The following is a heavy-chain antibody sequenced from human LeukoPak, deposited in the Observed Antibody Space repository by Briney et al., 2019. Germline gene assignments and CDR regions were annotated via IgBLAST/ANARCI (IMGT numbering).Heavy chain of an antibody. CDR2: IFHTGSA. CDR3: ARDSRWLTPDCTSTSCYENYFDP. Sequence: SETLSLTCAVSGYSISSGYQWAWIRPPPGNTLEWIGSIFHTGSAHYNPSLKSRVTMSIDTSTNHLSLRLSSVTAADTALYYCARDSRWLTPDCTSTSCYENYFDPWGQGILVTVSS. J-gene: IGHJ5*02. V-gene: IGHV4-38-2*02. CDR1: GYSISSGYQ. D-gene: IGHD2-2*01.